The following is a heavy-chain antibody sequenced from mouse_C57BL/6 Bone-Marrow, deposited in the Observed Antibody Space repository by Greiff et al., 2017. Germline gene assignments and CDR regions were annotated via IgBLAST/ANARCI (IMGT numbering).Heavy chain of an antibody. V-gene: IGHV5-6*02. CDR2: ISLCGSYT. D-gene: IGHD2-3*01. CDR3: ARRVDGVSGFSY. J-gene: IGHJ3*01. CDR1: GFTFSSYG. Sequence: EVMLVESGGDLVKPGGSLKLSCAASGFTFSSYGMHWVRQTPDKGLEWVGTISLCGSYTYYPDNVKGSFTISRDKAKNTLYMQISSLKSEDTAMYYCARRVDGVSGFSYGGRSILVTVS.